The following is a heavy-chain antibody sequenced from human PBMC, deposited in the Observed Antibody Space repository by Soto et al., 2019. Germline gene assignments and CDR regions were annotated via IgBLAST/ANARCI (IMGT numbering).Heavy chain of an antibody. V-gene: IGHV3-30-3*01. CDR1: GFTFSSYA. Sequence: QAQLVESGGGVVQPGRSLRLSCAASGFTFSSYAMHWVRQAPGKGLEWVAVISYDGSNKYYADSVKGRFTISRDNSKNTLYLQMNSLRAEDTAVYYCARDLDIVVDSHYYYYGMDVWGQGTTVTVSS. D-gene: IGHD2-15*01. J-gene: IGHJ6*02. CDR2: ISYDGSNK. CDR3: ARDLDIVVDSHYYYYGMDV.